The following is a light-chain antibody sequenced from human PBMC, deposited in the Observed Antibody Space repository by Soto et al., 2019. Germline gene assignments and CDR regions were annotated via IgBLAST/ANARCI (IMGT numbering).Light chain of an antibody. CDR2: EDN. Sequence: NFMLTQPHSVSESPGKTVTISRTRSSGSIASNYVQWYQQRPGSAPTTVIYEDNQRPSGVPDRFSGSIDSSSNSASLTISVLQTEDEADYYCQSYDSSKEVFGGGTQLPVL. CDR1: SGSIASNY. J-gene: IGLJ3*02. CDR3: QSYDSSKEV. V-gene: IGLV6-57*03.